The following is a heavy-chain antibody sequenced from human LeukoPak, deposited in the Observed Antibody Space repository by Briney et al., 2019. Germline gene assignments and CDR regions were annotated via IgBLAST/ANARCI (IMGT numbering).Heavy chain of an antibody. J-gene: IGHJ4*02. D-gene: IGHD3-3*01. CDR3: ARGPSPYYDFWSGYYNY. CDR2: IIPIFGTA. Sequence: ASVKVSCKASGYTFTSYGISWVRQAPGQGLEWMGGIIPIFGTANYAQKFQGRVTITADESTSTAYMELRSLRSEDTAMYYCARGPSPYYDFWSGYYNYWGQGTLVTVSS. V-gene: IGHV1-69*13. CDR1: GYTFTSYG.